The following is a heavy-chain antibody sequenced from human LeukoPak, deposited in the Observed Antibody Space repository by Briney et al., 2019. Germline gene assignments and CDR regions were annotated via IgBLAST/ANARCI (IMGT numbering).Heavy chain of an antibody. CDR2: ISSSSTTI. D-gene: IGHD3-22*01. Sequence: PGGSLRLSCAASGFTFSSYSMMWVRQAPGKGLEWVSYISSSSTTIHYADSVKGRFTISRDNAKNTLNLQINSLRAEDTAVYYCARDLGQYYDTSDNWFDPWGQGTLVTVSS. CDR3: ARDLGQYYDTSDNWFDP. CDR1: GFTFSSYS. J-gene: IGHJ5*02. V-gene: IGHV3-48*01.